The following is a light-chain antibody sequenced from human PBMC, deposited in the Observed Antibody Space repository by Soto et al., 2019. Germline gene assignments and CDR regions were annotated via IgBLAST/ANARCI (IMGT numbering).Light chain of an antibody. CDR1: QSVSSSY. Sequence: EIVLTQSPGTLSLSQGERATLSCRASQSVSSSYLAWYQQKPGQAPRLLIYGASIRATGIPDRFSGSGSGTDFTLTISRLEPEDFAVYYCQQYGSSPQTFGQGTKVDIK. V-gene: IGKV3-20*01. J-gene: IGKJ1*01. CDR3: QQYGSSPQT. CDR2: GAS.